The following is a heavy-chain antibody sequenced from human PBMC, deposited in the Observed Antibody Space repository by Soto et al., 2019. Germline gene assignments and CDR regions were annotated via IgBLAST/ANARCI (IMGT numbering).Heavy chain of an antibody. Sequence: GESLKISCKGSGYSFTSYWIGWVRQMPGKGLEWMGIIYPGDSDTRYSPSFQGQVTISADKSISTAYLQWSSLKASDTAMYYCATSRMYYDFWSVLFDYWGQGTLVTVSS. CDR2: IYPGDSDT. D-gene: IGHD3-3*01. J-gene: IGHJ4*02. CDR1: GYSFTSYW. V-gene: IGHV5-51*01. CDR3: ATSRMYYDFWSVLFDY.